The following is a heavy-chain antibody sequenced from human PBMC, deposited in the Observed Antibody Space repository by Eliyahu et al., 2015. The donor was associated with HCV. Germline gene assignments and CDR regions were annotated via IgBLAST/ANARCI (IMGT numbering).Heavy chain of an antibody. Sequence: QLQLQESGPGLVKPSETLSLTCTVSGGSISXSSYYWGWIRQPPGKGLEWIGSIYYSGSTYYNPSLKSRVTISVDTSKNQFSLKLSSVTAADTAVYYCARQSPSLSYRTQYWYFDLWGRGTLVTVSS. D-gene: IGHD1-14*01. CDR1: GGSISXSSYY. J-gene: IGHJ2*01. CDR3: ARQSPSLSYRTQYWYFDL. CDR2: IYYSGST. V-gene: IGHV4-39*01.